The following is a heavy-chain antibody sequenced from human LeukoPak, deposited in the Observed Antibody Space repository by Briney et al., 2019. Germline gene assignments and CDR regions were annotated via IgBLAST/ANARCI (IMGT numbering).Heavy chain of an antibody. Sequence: ASVKVSCKASGYTFTSYGISWVRQAPGQGLEWMGWISAYNGNTNYARKLQGRVTMTTDTSTSTAYMELRSLRSDDTAVYYCARDLYYDSSGAGYYYYYMDVWGKGTTVTVSS. V-gene: IGHV1-18*01. CDR1: GYTFTSYG. D-gene: IGHD3-22*01. J-gene: IGHJ6*03. CDR3: ARDLYYDSSGAGYYYYYMDV. CDR2: ISAYNGNT.